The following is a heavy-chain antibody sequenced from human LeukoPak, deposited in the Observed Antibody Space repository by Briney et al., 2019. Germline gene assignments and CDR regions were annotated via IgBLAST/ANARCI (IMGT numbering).Heavy chain of an antibody. D-gene: IGHD5-12*01. J-gene: IGHJ4*02. CDR1: GFTFSDYY. V-gene: IGHV3-11*03. CDR2: ISSSSSYT. CDR3: ASTRRYSGYDYDY. Sequence: PGGSLRLSCAASGFTFSDYYMSWIRQAPGKGLEWVSYISSSSSYTNYADSVKGRFTISRDNPKNSLYLQMNSLRAEDTAVYYCASTRRYSGYDYDYWGQRTLVTVSS.